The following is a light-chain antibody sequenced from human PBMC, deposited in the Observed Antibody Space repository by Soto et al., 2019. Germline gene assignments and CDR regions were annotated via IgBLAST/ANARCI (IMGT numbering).Light chain of an antibody. V-gene: IGKV3-15*01. CDR1: QSVTGN. CDR2: GAS. Sequence: EIVMTQSPATLSVSPGERATLSCRASQSVTGNLAWYQQKVGQAPRLLIYGASTRATGIPARFSGSGSGTEFTLTISSLQSEDFAVYCCQQYNNWPLTFGGGTKVEIK. J-gene: IGKJ4*01. CDR3: QQYNNWPLT.